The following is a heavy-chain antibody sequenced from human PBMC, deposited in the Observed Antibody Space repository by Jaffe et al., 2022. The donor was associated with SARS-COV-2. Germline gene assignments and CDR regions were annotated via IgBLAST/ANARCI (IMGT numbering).Heavy chain of an antibody. J-gene: IGHJ4*02. Sequence: QITLKESGPTLVKPTQTLTLTCTFSGFSLSTSGVGVGWIRQPPGKALEWLALIYWDDDKRYSPSLKSRLTITKDTSKNQVVLTMTNMDPVDTATYYCAHTPVGVGYYYDSSGYLARRDRGGVFDYWGQGTLVTVSS. D-gene: IGHD3-22*01. CDR2: IYWDDDK. CDR3: AHTPVGVGYYYDSSGYLARRDRGGVFDY. V-gene: IGHV2-5*02. CDR1: GFSLSTSGVG.